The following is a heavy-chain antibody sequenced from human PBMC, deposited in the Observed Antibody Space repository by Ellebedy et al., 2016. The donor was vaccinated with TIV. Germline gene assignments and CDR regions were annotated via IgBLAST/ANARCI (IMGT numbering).Heavy chain of an antibody. Sequence: GESLKISCAASGFTFSSYSMNWVRQAPGKGLEWVAYISSSSSTIYYADAVKGRFTISRDNAKNSLYLQMNSLRDEDTAVYYCAREMRIIRNAFDIWGQGTMVTVSS. CDR1: GFTFSSYS. CDR3: AREMRIIRNAFDI. V-gene: IGHV3-48*02. J-gene: IGHJ3*02. CDR2: ISSSSSTI. D-gene: IGHD2-15*01.